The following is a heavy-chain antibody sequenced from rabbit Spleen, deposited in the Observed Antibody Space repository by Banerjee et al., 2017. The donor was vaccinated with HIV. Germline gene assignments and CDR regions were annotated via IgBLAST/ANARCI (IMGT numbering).Heavy chain of an antibody. CDR3: ARDLAGVIGWNFNL. Sequence: QSLEESGGDLVKPGASLTLTCTASGFSFSNSYWICWVRQAPGKGLEWIACIDGGSSDKTGYASWAKGRFTISKTSSTTVTLQMTSLTAADTATYFCARDLAGVIGWNFNLWGPGTLVTVS. CDR1: GFSFSNSYW. CDR2: IDGGSSDKT. V-gene: IGHV1S40*01. D-gene: IGHD4-1*01. J-gene: IGHJ4*01.